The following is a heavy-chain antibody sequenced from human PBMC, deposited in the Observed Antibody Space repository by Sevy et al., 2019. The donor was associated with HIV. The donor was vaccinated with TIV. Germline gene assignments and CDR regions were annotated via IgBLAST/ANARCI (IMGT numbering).Heavy chain of an antibody. CDR1: GFTFRSYW. CDR2: MKEDGSQK. V-gene: IGHV3-7*01. J-gene: IGHJ4*02. CDR3: VREGLGGFRYSIDC. D-gene: IGHD1-26*01. Sequence: GGSLRLSCAASGFTFRSYWMSWVRQAPGKGLEWVATMKEDGSQKSYVDSVKGRFTISRDNAKNSLYLQMNSLRVDDTALYYCVREGLGGFRYSIDCWGQGTLVTVS.